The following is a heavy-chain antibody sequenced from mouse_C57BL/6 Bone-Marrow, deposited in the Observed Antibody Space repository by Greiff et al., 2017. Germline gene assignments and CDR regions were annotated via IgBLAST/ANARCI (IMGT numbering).Heavy chain of an antibody. CDR3: ARDGGEGDAMDY. V-gene: IGHV5-16*01. CDR1: GFTFSDYY. J-gene: IGHJ4*01. Sequence: EVQVVESEGGLVQPGSSMKLSCTASGFTFSDYYMAWVRQVPEKGLEWVANINYDGSSTYYLDSLKSRFIISRDNAKNILYLQMSSLKSEDTATYYCARDGGEGDAMDYWGQGTSVTVSS. D-gene: IGHD2-13*01. CDR2: INYDGSST.